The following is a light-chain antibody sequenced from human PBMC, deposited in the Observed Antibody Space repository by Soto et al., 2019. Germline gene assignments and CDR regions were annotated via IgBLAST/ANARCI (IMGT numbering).Light chain of an antibody. V-gene: IGLV2-8*01. CDR3: KSYTGINNWV. Sequence: QSALTQPPSASGSPGQSVTISCTGTSSDVGGYNYVSWYQQHPGKPPTVMIYEVNKRPSGVPDRFSGSKSGNTASLTISGLQAEDEADYYCKSYTGINNWVFGGGTKLTVL. CDR1: SSDVGGYNY. J-gene: IGLJ3*02. CDR2: EVN.